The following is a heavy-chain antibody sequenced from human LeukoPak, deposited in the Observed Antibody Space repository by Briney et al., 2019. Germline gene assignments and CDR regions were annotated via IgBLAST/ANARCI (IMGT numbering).Heavy chain of an antibody. V-gene: IGHV4-31*03. CDR1: GGSISSGGYY. CDR2: IYYSGST. D-gene: IGHD3-3*01. CDR3: ARARPQGDFWSGYHQGWFDP. J-gene: IGHJ5*02. Sequence: SETLSLTCTVSGGSISSGGYYWSWIRQHPGKGLEWIGYIYYSGSTYYNPSLKSRVTTSVDTSKNQFSLKLSSVTAADTAVYYCARARPQGDFWSGYHQGWFDPWGQGTPVTVSS.